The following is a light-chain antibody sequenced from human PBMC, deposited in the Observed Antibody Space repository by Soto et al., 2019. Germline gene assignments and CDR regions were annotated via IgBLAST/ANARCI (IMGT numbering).Light chain of an antibody. CDR1: QGISSY. CDR3: QQYYSYSWT. V-gene: IGKV1-8*01. Sequence: AIRMTQSPSSFSASTGDRVTITCRASQGISSYLAWYQQKPGKAPKLLIYAASTLQSGVPSRFSGSGSGTDFTLTISCLQSEDFATYYCQQYYSYSWTFGHGTKV. J-gene: IGKJ1*01. CDR2: AAS.